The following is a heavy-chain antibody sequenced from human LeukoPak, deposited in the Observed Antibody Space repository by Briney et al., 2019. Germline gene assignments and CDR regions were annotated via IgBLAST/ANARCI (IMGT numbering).Heavy chain of an antibody. CDR3: ARDSRSSGMDAFDI. V-gene: IGHV3-7*03. J-gene: IGHJ3*02. D-gene: IGHD6-25*01. CDR1: GFTLSSYW. CDR2: INQDGSEK. Sequence: GGSLRLSCAASGFTLSSYWMSWVRQAPGKGLEWVANINQDGSEKYYVDSVKGRFTISRDNTKNSLYLHMNSLRAEDTAVYYCARDSRSSGMDAFDIWGQGTMVTVSS.